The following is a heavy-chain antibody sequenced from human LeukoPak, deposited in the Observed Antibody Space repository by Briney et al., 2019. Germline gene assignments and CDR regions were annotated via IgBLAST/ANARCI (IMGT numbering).Heavy chain of an antibody. Sequence: PGGSLRLSCAASGFTFSAYNMNWVRRTPGKGLEWVSSITTSSSYMFYADSVRGRFTISRDNDENSLYLQMNSLRDEDTAVYYCARDPYSGGYGAYYYYYMDVWSKGTTVTVSS. CDR3: ARDPYSGGYGAYYYYYMDV. D-gene: IGHD6-19*01. J-gene: IGHJ6*03. CDR1: GFTFSAYN. V-gene: IGHV3-21*01. CDR2: ITTSSSYM.